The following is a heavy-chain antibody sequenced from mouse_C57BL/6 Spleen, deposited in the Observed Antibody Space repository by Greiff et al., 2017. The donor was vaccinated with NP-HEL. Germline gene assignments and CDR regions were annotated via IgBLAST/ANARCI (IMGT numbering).Heavy chain of an antibody. Sequence: VQLQQPGAELVRPGSSVKLSCKASGYTFTSYWMDWVKQRPGQGLEWIGNIYTSDSETHYNQKFKDKATLTVDKSSSTAYMQLSSLTSEDSAVYYCAREGNSNYAGDAMDHWGQGTSVTVSS. CDR1: GYTFTSYW. V-gene: IGHV1-61*01. CDR2: IYTSDSET. D-gene: IGHD2-5*01. J-gene: IGHJ4*01. CDR3: AREGNSNYAGDAMDH.